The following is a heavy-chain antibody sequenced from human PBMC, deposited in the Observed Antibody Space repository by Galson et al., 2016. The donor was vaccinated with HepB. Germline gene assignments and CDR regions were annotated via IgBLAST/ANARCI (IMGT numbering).Heavy chain of an antibody. V-gene: IGHV1-2*02. CDR2: INPNSGGT. J-gene: IGHJ4*02. CDR1: GYTFTGYY. CDR3: ARGEREMATILDYFDY. Sequence: SVKVSCKASGYTFTGYYTHWVRQAPGQGLEWMGWINPNSGGTNYAQKFQGRVTMTRDTSISTAYMELSRLRSDDTAVYYCARGEREMATILDYFDYWGQGTLVTVSS. D-gene: IGHD5-24*01.